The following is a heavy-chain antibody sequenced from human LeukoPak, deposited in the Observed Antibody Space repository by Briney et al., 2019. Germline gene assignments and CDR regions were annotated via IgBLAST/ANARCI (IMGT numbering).Heavy chain of an antibody. CDR2: ISGSSSTI. CDR1: GFTFSDYY. CDR3: AKDSSLYYGSGSPGGFDP. V-gene: IGHV3-11*01. D-gene: IGHD3-10*01. J-gene: IGHJ5*02. Sequence: GGSLRLSCAASGFTFSDYYMSWIRQAPGKGLEWVSYISGSSSTIYYADSVKGRFTISRDNAKNSLYLQMNSLRAEDTALYYCAKDSSLYYGSGSPGGFDPWGQGTLVTVSS.